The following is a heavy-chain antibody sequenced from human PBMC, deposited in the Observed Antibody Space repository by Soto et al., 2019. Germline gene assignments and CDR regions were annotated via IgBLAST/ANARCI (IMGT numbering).Heavy chain of an antibody. J-gene: IGHJ4*02. CDR3: ASGTSIAVPDRP. CDR1: GLTFSNYG. CDR2: VSAYNGYT. V-gene: IGHV1-18*01. D-gene: IGHD6-19*01. Sequence: QVQLVQSGAEVKKPGASVKVSCKGSGLTFSNYGFNWVRQAPGQGLEWVGWVSAYNGYTKSAQNFQDRLIITTDTSTYTAYMELGGFITDDTSLYYCASGTSIAVPDRPWGQGTLVTVSS.